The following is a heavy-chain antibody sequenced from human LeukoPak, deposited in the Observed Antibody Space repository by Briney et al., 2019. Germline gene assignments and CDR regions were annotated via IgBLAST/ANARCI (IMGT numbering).Heavy chain of an antibody. D-gene: IGHD3-3*01. CDR2: IYYSGST. CDR1: GGSISSYY. J-gene: IGHJ3*02. CDR3: ARAIFGVVDAFDI. V-gene: IGHV4-59*01. Sequence: SETLSLTCTVSGGSISSYYWSWIRQPPGKGLEWIGYIYYSGSTNYNPSLKSRVTISVDTSKNQFSLKLSSVAAADTAVYYCARAIFGVVDAFDIWGQGTMVTVSS.